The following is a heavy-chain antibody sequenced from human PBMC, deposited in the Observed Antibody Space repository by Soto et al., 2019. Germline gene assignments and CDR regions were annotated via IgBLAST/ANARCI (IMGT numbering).Heavy chain of an antibody. CDR1: GYTFTSYA. Sequence: ASVKVSCKASGYTFTSYAIHWLRQAPGQRLEWMGWINGGAGDTRYSVNFQGRVTFTRDTAATTAFMDLSSLSSADTAIYYCARSPSRMAAETQLDPWGQGNLVTVS. V-gene: IGHV1-3*01. CDR3: ARSPSRMAAETQLDP. D-gene: IGHD6-6*01. J-gene: IGHJ5*02. CDR2: INGGAGDT.